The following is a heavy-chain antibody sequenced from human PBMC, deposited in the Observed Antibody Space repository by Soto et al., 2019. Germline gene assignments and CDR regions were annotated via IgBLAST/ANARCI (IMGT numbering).Heavy chain of an antibody. V-gene: IGHV4-34*01. Sequence: QVQLQQWDAGLVKPSETLSLSCAVYGQSFSGHSWAWIRQPPGKGLEWIGEINEGGSNYYNPSLNRPVTLSTDTSKNQFSRQLSSVRAADTAAYFCARGSSIVAHPGELQDVNYDYWGQGTLVNVSS. D-gene: IGHD2-21*01. CDR3: ARGSSIVAHPGELQDVNYDY. CDR2: INEGGSN. J-gene: IGHJ4*02. CDR1: GQSFSGHS.